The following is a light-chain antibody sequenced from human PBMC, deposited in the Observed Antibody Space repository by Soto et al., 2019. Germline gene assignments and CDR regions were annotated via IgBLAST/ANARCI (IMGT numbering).Light chain of an antibody. CDR2: SNN. J-gene: IGLJ2*01. Sequence: QSVLTQPPSASGTPGQRGTISCSGSSSNIGSNTVNWYQQLPGTAPKLLIYSNNQRPSGVPDRFSGSKSGTSASLAISGLQSEDEADYYCAAWDDSLNGHVVFGGGTKVTV. CDR1: SSNIGSNT. V-gene: IGLV1-44*01. CDR3: AAWDDSLNGHVV.